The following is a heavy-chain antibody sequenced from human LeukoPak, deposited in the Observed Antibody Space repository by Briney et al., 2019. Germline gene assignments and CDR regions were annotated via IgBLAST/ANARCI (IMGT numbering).Heavy chain of an antibody. CDR2: IYYSGST. V-gene: IGHV4-59*01. Sequence: SETLSLTCTVSGGSISSYYWSWIRQPPGKGLEWIGYIYYSGSTNYNPSLKSRVTISVDTSKNQFSLKLSSVTAADTAVYYCAGAYSSGWYSDAFDIWGQGTMVTVSS. J-gene: IGHJ3*02. CDR3: AGAYSSGWYSDAFDI. CDR1: GGSISSYY. D-gene: IGHD6-19*01.